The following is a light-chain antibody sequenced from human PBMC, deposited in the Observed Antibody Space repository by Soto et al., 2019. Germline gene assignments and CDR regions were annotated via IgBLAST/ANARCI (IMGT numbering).Light chain of an antibody. V-gene: IGKV3-11*01. Sequence: EIVLTQSPATLSSFPGDRVTLSCRASQYINTRLAWYQHRPGQAPRLLIYQTSIRAAGIPARFSGSGSETDFTLTISDVEPEDFAVYYCHQRQSWPRTFGQGTKVDIK. CDR2: QTS. CDR3: HQRQSWPRT. CDR1: QYINTR. J-gene: IGKJ1*01.